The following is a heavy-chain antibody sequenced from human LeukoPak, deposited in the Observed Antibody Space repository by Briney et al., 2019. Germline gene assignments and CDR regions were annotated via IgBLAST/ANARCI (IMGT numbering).Heavy chain of an antibody. V-gene: IGHV4-34*01. J-gene: IGHJ4*02. CDR3: ARGPRWLRTFDH. D-gene: IGHD5-12*01. Sequence: SETLSLTCAGGSFSGYYWSWIRQPPGKGLEWIGEISHSGITNYNPSLKSRVTISVDTSKNQFSLKLRSVNAADTAVYYCARGPRWLRTFDHWGQGTLVTVSS. CDR2: ISHSGIT. CDR1: GSFSGYY.